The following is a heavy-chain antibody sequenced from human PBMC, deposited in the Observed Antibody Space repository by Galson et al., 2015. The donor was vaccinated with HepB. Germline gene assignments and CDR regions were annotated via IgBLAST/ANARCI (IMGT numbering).Heavy chain of an antibody. Sequence: SVKVSCKASGYTFTSYYMHWVRQAPGQGLEWMGIINPSGGSTSYAQKFQGRVTMTRDTSTSTVYMELSSLRSEDTAVYYCAREVRIAAAVRHGMDVWGQGTTVTVSS. CDR2: INPSGGST. CDR1: GYTFTSYY. D-gene: IGHD6-13*01. V-gene: IGHV1-46*01. J-gene: IGHJ6*02. CDR3: AREVRIAAAVRHGMDV.